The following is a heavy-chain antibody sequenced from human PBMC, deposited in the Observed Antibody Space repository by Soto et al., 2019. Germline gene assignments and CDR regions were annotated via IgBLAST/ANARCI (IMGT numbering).Heavy chain of an antibody. CDR1: GGTFSSYA. Sequence: SGKVSCNASGGTFSSYAISWVRQAPGEELEWMGGIIPIFGTANYAQKFQGRVTITADESTSTAYMELSSLRSEDTAVYYCARRGDIVVVPAAAYYYYYGMDVWGQGTTVTVSS. CDR2: IIPIFGTA. J-gene: IGHJ6*02. D-gene: IGHD2-2*01. CDR3: ARRGDIVVVPAAAYYYYYGMDV. V-gene: IGHV1-69*13.